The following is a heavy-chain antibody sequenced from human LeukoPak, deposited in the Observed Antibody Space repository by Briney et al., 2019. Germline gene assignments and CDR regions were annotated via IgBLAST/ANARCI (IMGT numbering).Heavy chain of an antibody. V-gene: IGHV4-4*07. CDR3: ARHEAYCSGGSCYPGGWFDP. J-gene: IGHJ5*02. Sequence: SETLSLTCVVSCDSISICYWNWIRQPAGKGLEWIGRISVSGSTNYNPSLKSRVTISVDTSKSQLSLKLSSVTAADTAVYYCARHEAYCSGGSCYPGGWFDPWGQGTLVTVSS. CDR1: CDSISICY. D-gene: IGHD2-15*01. CDR2: ISVSGST.